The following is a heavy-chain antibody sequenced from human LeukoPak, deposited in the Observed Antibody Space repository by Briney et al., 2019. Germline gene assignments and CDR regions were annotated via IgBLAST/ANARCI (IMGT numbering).Heavy chain of an antibody. Sequence: SETLSLTCAVSGYSISSGYYWGCIRQPPGKGLEWIGSIYHSGSTYYNPSLKSRVTISVDTSKNQFSLKLSSVTAADTAVYYCARRARGTPDYWGQGTLVTVSS. J-gene: IGHJ4*02. CDR3: ARRARGTPDY. CDR1: GYSISSGYY. V-gene: IGHV4-38-2*01. D-gene: IGHD1-1*01. CDR2: IYHSGST.